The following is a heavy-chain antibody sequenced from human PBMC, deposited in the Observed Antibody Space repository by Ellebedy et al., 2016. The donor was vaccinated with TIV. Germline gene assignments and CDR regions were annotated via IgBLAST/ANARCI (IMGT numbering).Heavy chain of an antibody. CDR1: AGTFSSYA. D-gene: IGHD1-26*01. J-gene: IGHJ4*02. Sequence: SVKVSXXASAGTFSSYAISWVRQAPGQGLEWMGRIIPILGIANYAQKFQGRVTITADKSTSTAYMELSSLRSEDTAVYYCARSPGTPIDYFDYWGQGTLVTVSS. CDR2: IIPILGIA. CDR3: ARSPGTPIDYFDY. V-gene: IGHV1-69*04.